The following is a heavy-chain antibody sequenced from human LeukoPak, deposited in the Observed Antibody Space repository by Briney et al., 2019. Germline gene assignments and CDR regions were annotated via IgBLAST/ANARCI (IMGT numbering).Heavy chain of an antibody. Sequence: ASVKVSCKASGYTFTGYYMHWVRQAPGQGLEWMGWINPNSGGTNYAQKFQGRVTMTRDTSISTAYMELSRLRSDDTAVYYCARPPMVRGVSWFDPWGQGTLVTVSS. J-gene: IGHJ5*02. D-gene: IGHD3-10*01. V-gene: IGHV1-2*02. CDR1: GYTFTGYY. CDR2: INPNSGGT. CDR3: ARPPMVRGVSWFDP.